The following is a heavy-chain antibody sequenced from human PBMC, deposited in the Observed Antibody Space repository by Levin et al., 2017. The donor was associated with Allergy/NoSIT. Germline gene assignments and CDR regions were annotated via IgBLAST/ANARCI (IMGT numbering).Heavy chain of an antibody. CDR1: GFTFSSYV. V-gene: IGHV3-64D*06. CDR3: VKGSSAWFFLDY. J-gene: IGHJ4*02. D-gene: IGHD6-19*01. CDR2: IWTTGDGT. Sequence: PGGSLRLSCSVSGFTFSSYVMHWVRQAPGKGLEYVSAIWTTGDGTYYADSVKGRFTISRDNSKSTLYLQMSGLRVEDTAVYYCVKGSSAWFFLDYWGQGALVTVSS.